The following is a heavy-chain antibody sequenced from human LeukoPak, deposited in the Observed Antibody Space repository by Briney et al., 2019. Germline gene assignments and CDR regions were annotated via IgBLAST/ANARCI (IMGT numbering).Heavy chain of an antibody. CDR1: GGSISSYY. J-gene: IGHJ6*03. Sequence: SETLSLTCTVSGGSISSYYWSWIRQPPGKGLEWIGYIYYSGSTNYNPSLKSRVTISVDLSENQFSLKLSSVTAADTAVYYCARTTEGGYTYDYFYYYYMDVWGKGTTVTISS. CDR2: IYYSGST. CDR3: ARTTEGGYTYDYFYYYYMDV. D-gene: IGHD5-18*01. V-gene: IGHV4-59*01.